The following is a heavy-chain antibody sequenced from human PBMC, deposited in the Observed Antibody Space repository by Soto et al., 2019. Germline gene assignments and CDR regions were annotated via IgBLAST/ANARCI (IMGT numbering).Heavy chain of an antibody. D-gene: IGHD2-2*01. CDR2: ISTDNGNT. J-gene: IGHJ6*02. V-gene: IGHV1-18*01. CDR3: ARDIVLVPAAIRGDYYYYGMDV. CDR1: GYTFTSSG. Sequence: RASVKVSCKASGYTFTSSGISWVRQAPGQGLEWMGWISTDNGNTKYAQHLQGRVSMTTDTSTSTAYMDLRSQRSDDTAVYYCARDIVLVPAAIRGDYYYYGMDVWGQGTTVTVSS.